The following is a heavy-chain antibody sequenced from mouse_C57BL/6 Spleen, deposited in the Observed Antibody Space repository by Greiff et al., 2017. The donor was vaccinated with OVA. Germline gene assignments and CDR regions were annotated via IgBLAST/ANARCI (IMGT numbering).Heavy chain of an antibody. V-gene: IGHV14-2*01. D-gene: IGHD1-1*01. Sequence: VQLQQSGPALVKPGASVKLSCTASGFNFNDYYMHWVKQSPEQGLAWIGRIDPEDGETKYAPKFQGKATITADTSSNTAYLQLSSLTSEDTAVYYCARGGTVGPFDYWGQGTTLTVSS. CDR3: ARGGTVGPFDY. J-gene: IGHJ2*01. CDR1: GFNFNDYY. CDR2: IDPEDGET.